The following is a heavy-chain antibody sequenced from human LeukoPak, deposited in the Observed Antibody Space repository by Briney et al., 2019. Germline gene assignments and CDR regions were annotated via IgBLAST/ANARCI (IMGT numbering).Heavy chain of an antibody. CDR3: ARGLDY. V-gene: IGHV3-48*04. J-gene: IGHJ4*02. Sequence: PGGSLTLSCAASGFTFSSYSMNWVRQAPGKGLEWVSYISSSSSTIYYADSVKGRFTISRDNAKNSLYLQMNSLRAEDTAVYYCARGLDYWGQGTLVTVSS. CDR1: GFTFSSYS. CDR2: ISSSSSTI.